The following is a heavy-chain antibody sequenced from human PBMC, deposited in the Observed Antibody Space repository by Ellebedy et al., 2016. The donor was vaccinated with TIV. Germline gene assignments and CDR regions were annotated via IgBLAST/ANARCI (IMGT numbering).Heavy chain of an antibody. Sequence: GESLKISCAASGFTFSSYGMPWVRQAPGKGLEWVAVVSRDGSRTYYIDSVKGRFTISRDDSKNTLYLQMNSLRAEDTAVYYCAKATNPWNYYFDQWGQGTLVTVSS. V-gene: IGHV3-30*18. J-gene: IGHJ4*02. CDR1: GFTFSSYG. CDR3: AKATNPWNYYFDQ. D-gene: IGHD1-7*01. CDR2: VSRDGSRT.